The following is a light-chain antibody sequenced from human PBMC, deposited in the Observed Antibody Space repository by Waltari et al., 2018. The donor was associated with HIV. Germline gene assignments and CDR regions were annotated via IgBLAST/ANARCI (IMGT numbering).Light chain of an antibody. J-gene: IGLJ2*01. CDR1: TSAVESYTL. Sequence: QSALTQPASVSGSPGQSLPISCTGTTSAVESYTLVPWYQQHPGKSPKLIISEFTKRPSGVPNRFSGSKSGNTASLTISGLQTEDEADYYCCSYAGSRSVVFGGGTMLTVL. V-gene: IGLV2-23*02. CDR3: CSYAGSRSVV. CDR2: EFT.